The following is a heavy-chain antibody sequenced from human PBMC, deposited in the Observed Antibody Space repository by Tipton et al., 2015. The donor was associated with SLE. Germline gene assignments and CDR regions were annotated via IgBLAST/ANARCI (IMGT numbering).Heavy chain of an antibody. CDR1: GYSISSGYY. CDR3: ARGGNGMVATRGFDY. D-gene: IGHD5-12*01. V-gene: IGHV4-38-2*01. Sequence: LRLSCAVSGYSISSGYYWGWIRQPPGKGLEWIGSIYHSGSTYYNPSLKSRVTISVDTSKNQFSLKLSSVTAADTAVYYCARGGNGMVATRGFDYWGQGTLVTVSS. CDR2: IYHSGST. J-gene: IGHJ4*02.